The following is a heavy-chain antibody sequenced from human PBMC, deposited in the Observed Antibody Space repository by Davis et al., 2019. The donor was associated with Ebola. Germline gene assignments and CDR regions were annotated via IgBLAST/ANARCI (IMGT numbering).Heavy chain of an antibody. Sequence: PSETLSLTCAVSGGSISSSNWWSWVRQPPGKGLEWIGEIYHSGSTNYNPSLKSRVTISVDKSKNQFSLKLSSVTAADTAVYYCARNGITIFGVVPPQSWFDPWGQGTLVTVSS. V-gene: IGHV4-4*02. CDR1: GGSISSSNW. D-gene: IGHD3-3*01. J-gene: IGHJ5*02. CDR2: IYHSGST. CDR3: ARNGITIFGVVPPQSWFDP.